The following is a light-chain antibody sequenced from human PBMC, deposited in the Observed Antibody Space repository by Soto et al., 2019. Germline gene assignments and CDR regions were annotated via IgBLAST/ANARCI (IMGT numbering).Light chain of an antibody. CDR3: CSNAGSSTYV. CDR2: EGS. Sequence: QSALTQPASVSGSPGQSITISCTGTSSDVGSYNLVSWYQQHPGKAPKLMIYEGSKRPSGVSNRFSGSKSGNTASLTISGLQAEDEADYYCCSNAGSSTYVFGTGTKVPDL. V-gene: IGLV2-23*01. J-gene: IGLJ1*01. CDR1: SSDVGSYNL.